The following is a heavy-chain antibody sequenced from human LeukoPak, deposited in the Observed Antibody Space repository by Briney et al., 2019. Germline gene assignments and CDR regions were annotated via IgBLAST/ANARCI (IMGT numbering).Heavy chain of an antibody. CDR3: AKEAGYCSSTNCHDY. CDR1: GFTVSSNY. J-gene: IGHJ4*02. V-gene: IGHV3-23*01. Sequence: GGSLRLSCAASGFTVSSNYMSWVRQAPGKGLEWVSAISGSGGSTYYADSVKGRFTISRDNSKNTVYLQMNSLRAEDTAVYYCAKEAGYCSSTNCHDYWGQGTLVTVSS. D-gene: IGHD2-2*03. CDR2: ISGSGGST.